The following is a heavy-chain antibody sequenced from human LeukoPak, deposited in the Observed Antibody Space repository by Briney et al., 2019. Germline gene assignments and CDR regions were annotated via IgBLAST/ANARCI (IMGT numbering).Heavy chain of an antibody. V-gene: IGHV4-61*02. CDR2: IYTSGST. CDR1: GGSISSGSYY. CDR3: ASSDSSGYMS. J-gene: IGHJ5*02. Sequence: PSQTLSLTCTVSGGSISSGSYYWSWIRQPAGKGLEWIGRIYTSGSTNYNPSLKSRVTISVDTSKNQFSLKLSSVTAADTAVYYCASSDSSGYMSWGQGTLVTVSS. D-gene: IGHD3-22*01.